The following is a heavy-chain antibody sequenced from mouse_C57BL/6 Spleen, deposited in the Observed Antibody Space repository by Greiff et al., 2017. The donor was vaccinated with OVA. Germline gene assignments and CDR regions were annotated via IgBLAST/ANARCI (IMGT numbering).Heavy chain of an antibody. CDR3: ARYDSNYDY. CDR2: IYPGSGST. CDR1: GYTFTSYW. V-gene: IGHV1-55*01. D-gene: IGHD2-5*01. Sequence: QVQLQQSGAELVKPGASVKMSCKASGYTFTSYWLTWVKQRPGQGLAWIGDIYPGSGSTNYNEKFKSKATLTVDTSSSTAYMQLSSLTSEDSAVYYCARYDSNYDYWGQGTTLTVSS. J-gene: IGHJ2*01.